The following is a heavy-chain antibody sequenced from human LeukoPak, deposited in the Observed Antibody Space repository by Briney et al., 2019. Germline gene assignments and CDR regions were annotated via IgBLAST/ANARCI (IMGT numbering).Heavy chain of an antibody. V-gene: IGHV1-8*01. J-gene: IGHJ4*02. CDR3: ARGRYYGSGSQHDPIGY. CDR2: LNPNSGNT. CDR1: GYTFASYD. D-gene: IGHD3-10*01. Sequence: ASVKVSCKASGYTFASYDINWVRQATGQGLEWMGWLNPNSGNTGYAPKFRGRVTMTRNTSISTAYMELSSLRSEDTAVYYCARGRYYGSGSQHDPIGYWGQGTLVTVSS.